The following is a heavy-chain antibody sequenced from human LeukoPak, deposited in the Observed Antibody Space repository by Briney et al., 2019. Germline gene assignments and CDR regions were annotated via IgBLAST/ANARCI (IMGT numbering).Heavy chain of an antibody. V-gene: IGHV4-59*01. CDR1: GGSISSYY. D-gene: IGHD6-13*01. CDR3: ARNHEGSSWYMGY. Sequence: SETLSLTCTVSGGSISSYYWSWIRQPPGKGLEWIGYIYYSGSTNYNPSLKSRVTISVDTSKNQFSLKLSSVTAADTAVYYCARNHEGSSWYMGYWGQGTLVTVSS. CDR2: IYYSGST. J-gene: IGHJ4*02.